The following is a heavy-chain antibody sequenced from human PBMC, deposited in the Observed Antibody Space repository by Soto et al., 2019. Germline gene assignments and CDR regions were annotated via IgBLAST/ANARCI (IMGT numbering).Heavy chain of an antibody. Sequence: QVQLVQSGAEEKKPGASVKVSCKASGYTFTNYAMHWVRQAPGQRLEWMGWINVGNGNTKYSQKFQGRVTITRDTSASTADMELNSLRSEDTAVYYCARRGDGMDVWGQGTTVTV. CDR1: GYTFTNYA. J-gene: IGHJ6*02. CDR2: INVGNGNT. CDR3: ARRGDGMDV. V-gene: IGHV1-3*05. D-gene: IGHD3-10*01.